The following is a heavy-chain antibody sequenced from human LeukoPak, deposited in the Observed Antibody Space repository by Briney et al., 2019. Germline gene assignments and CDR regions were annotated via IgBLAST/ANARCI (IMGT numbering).Heavy chain of an antibody. D-gene: IGHD3-3*01. CDR3: ASTVHGSTSDSEGYYPKWFDP. CDR1: ASVFSRLT. CDR2: ISTSRNYI. Sequence: GGPLRLSCTASASVFSRLTMSWFRQSPGKGLEWVSSISTSRNYIFYTDSVKGRFNISRDNTKNSLFLDMTRLRNEDTAVYYCASTVHGSTSDSEGYYPKWFDPWGQGTVVTVSS. J-gene: IGHJ5*01. V-gene: IGHV3-21*01.